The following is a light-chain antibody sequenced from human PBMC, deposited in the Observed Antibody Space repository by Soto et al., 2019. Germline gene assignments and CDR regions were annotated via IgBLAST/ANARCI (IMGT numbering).Light chain of an antibody. CDR1: QSLVYSDGNTY. CDR2: KVS. CDR3: MQGTHRPPYT. V-gene: IGKV2-30*01. J-gene: IGKJ2*01. Sequence: DVVLTQSPLSLPVTLGQSASISCRSRQSLVYSDGNTYLSWFHQRPGQSPRRLIYKVSVRDPGGRDRFSGSGSGTGFTLRISRVEAEDVGVYYCMQGTHRPPYTFGQGTKLEIQ.